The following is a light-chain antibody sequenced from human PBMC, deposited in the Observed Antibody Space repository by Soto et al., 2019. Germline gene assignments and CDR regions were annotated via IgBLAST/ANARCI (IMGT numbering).Light chain of an antibody. CDR3: QQSYSIPLT. J-gene: IGKJ4*01. V-gene: IGKV1-39*01. CDR2: AAS. CDR1: QSISSS. Sequence: DIQMTQSPSSLSASVGDRVTITCRASQSISSSLNWYQHKPGKAPKVLLYAASTLQSGVPSRFRGRGSGTDFTLTISSLQPEDVATYYCQQSYSIPLTFGGGTKVEIK.